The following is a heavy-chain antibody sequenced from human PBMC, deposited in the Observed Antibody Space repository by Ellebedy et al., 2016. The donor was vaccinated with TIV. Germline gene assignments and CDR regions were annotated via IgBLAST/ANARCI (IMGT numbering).Heavy chain of an antibody. Sequence: ASVKVSCXASGYTFTSYYMHWVRQAPGQGLEWMGIINPSGGSTSYAQKFQGRVTMTRDTSISTAYMELSRLRSDDTAVYYCASLTEEGYWGQGTLVTVSS. CDR3: ASLTEEGY. V-gene: IGHV1-46*01. D-gene: IGHD1-14*01. J-gene: IGHJ4*02. CDR2: INPSGGST. CDR1: GYTFTSYY.